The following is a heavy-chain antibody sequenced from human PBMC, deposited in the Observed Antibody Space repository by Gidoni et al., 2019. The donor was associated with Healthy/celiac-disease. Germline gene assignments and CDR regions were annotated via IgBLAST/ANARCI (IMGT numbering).Heavy chain of an antibody. J-gene: IGHJ4*02. CDR3: ARGRGSGIGRRYFDD. CDR2: INHSGTT. Sequence: QVQLQQLVSGLLKPSETLSLTCAVSGGSFSGYYWSWIRQPPGKGLEWIGEINHSGTTNYNPSLKSRVTISVDTSKNQFSLKLSSVTAADTAVYDWARGRGSGIGRRYFDDWGQGTMVTVSS. CDR1: GGSFSGYY. V-gene: IGHV4-34*01. D-gene: IGHD3-10*01.